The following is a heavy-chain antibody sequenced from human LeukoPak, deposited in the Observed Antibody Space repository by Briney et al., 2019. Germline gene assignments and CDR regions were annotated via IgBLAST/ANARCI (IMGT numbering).Heavy chain of an antibody. D-gene: IGHD5-18*01. V-gene: IGHV3-49*04. Sequence: GGSLRLSCTASGFTFGDYAMSWVRQAPGKGLEWVGFIRSKAYGGTTEYAASVKGRFTISRDYSKSIAYLQMNSLKTEDTAVYYCTRVIRKGSVTSNYYYYGMDVWGQGTTVTVSS. CDR2: IRSKAYGGTT. CDR3: TRVIRKGSVTSNYYYYGMDV. CDR1: GFTFGDYA. J-gene: IGHJ6*02.